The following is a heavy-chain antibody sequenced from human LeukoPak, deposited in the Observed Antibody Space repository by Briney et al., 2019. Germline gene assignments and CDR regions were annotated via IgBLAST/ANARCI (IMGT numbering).Heavy chain of an antibody. Sequence: SETLSLTCTVSGGSISSYYWSWIRQPPGKGLEWIGYIYYSGSTNYNPSPKSRVTISVDTSKNQFSLKLSSVTAADTAVYYCARESYYYYMDVWGKGTTVTISS. CDR2: IYYSGST. V-gene: IGHV4-59*01. CDR1: GGSISSYY. CDR3: ARESYYYYMDV. J-gene: IGHJ6*03.